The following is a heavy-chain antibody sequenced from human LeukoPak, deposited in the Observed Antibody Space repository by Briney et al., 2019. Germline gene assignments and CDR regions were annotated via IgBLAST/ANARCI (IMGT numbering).Heavy chain of an antibody. J-gene: IGHJ4*02. CDR3: ARVAAVAPFDY. CDR2: ISSSSSTI. V-gene: IGHV3-48*01. Sequence: GGSLRLSCAASGFTFSSYSMNWVRQAPGKGLEWVSYISSSSSTIYYADSVKGRFTISRDNAKNSLYLQMNSLRAEGTAVYYCARVAAVAPFDYWGQGTLVTVSS. CDR1: GFTFSSYS. D-gene: IGHD2-15*01.